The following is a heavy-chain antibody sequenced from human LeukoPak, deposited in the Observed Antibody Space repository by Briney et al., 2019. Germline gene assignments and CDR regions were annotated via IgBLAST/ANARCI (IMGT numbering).Heavy chain of an antibody. D-gene: IGHD3-10*01. V-gene: IGHV1-46*01. Sequence: ASVKVSCKASGYTFTSYYMYWVRQAPGQGLEWMGIINPSGGSTSYAQKFQGRVTMTRDTSTSTVYMELSSLRSEDTAVYYCARDEGIRGVTDNWFDPWGQGTLVTVSS. CDR2: INPSGGST. CDR1: GYTFTSYY. J-gene: IGHJ5*02. CDR3: ARDEGIRGVTDNWFDP.